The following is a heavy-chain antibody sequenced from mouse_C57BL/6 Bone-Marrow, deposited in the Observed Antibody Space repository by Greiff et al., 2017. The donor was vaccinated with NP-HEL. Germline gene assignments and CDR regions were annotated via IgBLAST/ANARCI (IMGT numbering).Heavy chain of an antibody. Sequence: VQVVESGAELVKPGASVKLSCKASGYTFTEYTIHWVKQRSGQGLEWIGWFYPGSGSIKYNEKFKVKATLTADKSSSTIYMELSRLTSEDAAVYFYARHEGSTTVRDPYFDYWGQGTTLTVSS. CDR1: GYTFTEYT. V-gene: IGHV1-62-2*01. D-gene: IGHD1-1*01. J-gene: IGHJ2*01. CDR3: ARHEGSTTVRDPYFDY. CDR2: FYPGSGSI.